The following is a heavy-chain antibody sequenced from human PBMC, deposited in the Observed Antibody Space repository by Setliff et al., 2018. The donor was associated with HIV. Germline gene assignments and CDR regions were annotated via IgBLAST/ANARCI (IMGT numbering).Heavy chain of an antibody. Sequence: KISCKGSGYSFITYWIGWVRQRPGKGLEWMGGIIPIFGTANYAQKFQGRVTITADESTSTAYMELSSLRSEDTAVYYCARGLGYSSSWYDAFDIWGQGTMVTVSS. J-gene: IGHJ3*02. D-gene: IGHD6-13*01. CDR3: ARGLGYSSSWYDAFDI. V-gene: IGHV1-69*01. CDR2: IIPIFGTA. CDR1: GYSFITYW.